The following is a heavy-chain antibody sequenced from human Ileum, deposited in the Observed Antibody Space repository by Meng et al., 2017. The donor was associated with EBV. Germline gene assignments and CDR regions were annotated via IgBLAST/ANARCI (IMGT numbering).Heavy chain of an antibody. J-gene: IGHJ5*02. V-gene: IGHV4-34*01. Sequence: QVQVQQWGAGLLKPSETLSLTCAVYGGSFTNYYWTWIRQPPGKGLEWIGEIDHSGSTKYNPSLKGRVTISLDTSNNQFSLKLNSVTAADTALYYCARYGRCSGNSFYCFDPWGRGSLVTVSS. CDR2: IDHSGST. CDR1: GGSFTNYY. CDR3: ARYGRCSGNSFYCFDP. D-gene: IGHD4-23*01.